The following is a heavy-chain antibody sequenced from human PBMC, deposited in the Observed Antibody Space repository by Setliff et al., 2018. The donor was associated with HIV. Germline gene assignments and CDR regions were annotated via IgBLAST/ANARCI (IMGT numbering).Heavy chain of an antibody. CDR1: GDSVSSRSYY. CDR2: IYFNGIT. V-gene: IGHV4-39*01. CDR3: VTVVQDDLGVVLFDY. D-gene: IGHD3-3*01. J-gene: IGHJ4*02. Sequence: TLSLTCSVSGDSVSSRSYYWGWIRQSPGKGLEWIGSIYFNGITHDNPSLKGRVTTSVDTSKNQFSLKLSSVTAADTAIYYCVTVVQDDLGVVLFDYWGQGTLVTVSS.